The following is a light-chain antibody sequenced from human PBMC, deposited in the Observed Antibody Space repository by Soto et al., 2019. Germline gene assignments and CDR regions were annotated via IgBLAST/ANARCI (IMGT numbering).Light chain of an antibody. CDR1: QSISRY. Sequence: DIQMTQSPSSLSASVGDRVSITCRASQSISRYLNWYQQKPGKAPKLLIYAASSLQSGVPSRFSGSGSGTDFTLTISSLQPEDFATYYCQQSYSAPRFGGGTKVESK. CDR3: QQSYSAPR. V-gene: IGKV1-39*01. CDR2: AAS. J-gene: IGKJ4*01.